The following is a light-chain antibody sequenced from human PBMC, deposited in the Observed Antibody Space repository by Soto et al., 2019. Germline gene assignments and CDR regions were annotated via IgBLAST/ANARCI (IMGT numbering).Light chain of an antibody. J-gene: IGKJ1*01. V-gene: IGKV1-5*03. CDR1: QSVSIW. CDR2: KAS. Sequence: DLQMTQSPSTLSASVGDRVTITCRASQSVSIWLAWYQQKPGKAPKLLIYKASSLESGVPSRFSGRGSGTEFTLTISSLQPDDFATYYCQQYNSYTWTFGQGTKVEIK. CDR3: QQYNSYTWT.